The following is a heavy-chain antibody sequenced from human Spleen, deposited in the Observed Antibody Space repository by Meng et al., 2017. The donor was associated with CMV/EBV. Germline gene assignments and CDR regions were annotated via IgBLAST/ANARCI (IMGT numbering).Heavy chain of an antibody. CDR3: ARAYCSSTSCYALYHYYYYGMDV. CDR2: MNPNSGNT. CDR1: GYTLIGYY. Sequence: GGSLRLSCKASGYTLIGYYFHWVRQATGQGLEWMGWMNPNSGNTGYAQKFQGRVTMTRNTSISTAYMELSSLRSEDTAVYYCARAYCSSTSCYALYHYYYYGMDVWGQGTTVTVSS. V-gene: IGHV1-8*02. J-gene: IGHJ6*02. D-gene: IGHD2-2*01.